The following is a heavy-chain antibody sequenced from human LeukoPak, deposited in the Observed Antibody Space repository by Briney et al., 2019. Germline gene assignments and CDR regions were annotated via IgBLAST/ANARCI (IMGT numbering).Heavy chain of an antibody. V-gene: IGHV3-20*04. CDR1: GFTFDDHG. Sequence: GGSLRLSCAASGFTFDDHGMSWVRQAPGKGLEWVSGIKWDGGRTGYADSVKGRFTISRDNAKNSVYLQMNSLRAEDTALYYCARDPVFHYYDSSGLTTPRDYWGQGTLVTVSS. CDR2: IKWDGGRT. J-gene: IGHJ4*02. CDR3: ARDPVFHYYDSSGLTTPRDY. D-gene: IGHD3-22*01.